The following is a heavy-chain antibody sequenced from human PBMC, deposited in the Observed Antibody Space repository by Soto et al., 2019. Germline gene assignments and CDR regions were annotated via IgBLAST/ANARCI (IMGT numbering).Heavy chain of an antibody. CDR2: INAGNGNT. V-gene: IGHV1-3*01. Sequence: QVQLVQSGAEVKKPGASVKVSCKASGYTFISYAMHWVRQAPGQRLEWMGWINAGNGNTKYSQKFQGRVTITRDTSASTVYMELSSLRSEDTAVYYCARDSVVVVAPTRWFDPWGQGTPVTVSS. CDR1: GYTFISYA. CDR3: ARDSVVVVAPTRWFDP. J-gene: IGHJ5*02. D-gene: IGHD2-15*01.